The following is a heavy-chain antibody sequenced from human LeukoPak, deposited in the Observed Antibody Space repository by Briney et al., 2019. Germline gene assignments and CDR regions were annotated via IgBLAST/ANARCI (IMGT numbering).Heavy chain of an antibody. J-gene: IGHJ4*02. V-gene: IGHV1-69*05. CDR1: GGTFSSYA. Sequence: ASVKVSCKASGGTFSSYAISWVRQAPGQGLEWMGRIIPIFGTANYAQKFQGRVTITTDESTSSAYMELSSLRSEDTAVYYCARGPGGYSYGLPFDYWGQGTLVTVSS. D-gene: IGHD5-18*01. CDR3: ARGPGGYSYGLPFDY. CDR2: IIPIFGTA.